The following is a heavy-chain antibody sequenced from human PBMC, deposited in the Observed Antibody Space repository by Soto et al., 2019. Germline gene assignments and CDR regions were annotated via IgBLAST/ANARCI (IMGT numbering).Heavy chain of an antibody. V-gene: IGHV5-51*01. CDR2: IYPGDSDT. CDR3: ARLLDYDFWSGYPNLFDP. Sequence: GESLKISCKGSGYSFTSYWIGWVRQMPGKGLEWMGIIYPGDSDTRYSPSFQGQVTISADKSISTAYLQWSSLKASDTAMYYCARLLDYDFWSGYPNLFDPRGQGTLVTVSS. CDR1: GYSFTSYW. J-gene: IGHJ5*02. D-gene: IGHD3-3*01.